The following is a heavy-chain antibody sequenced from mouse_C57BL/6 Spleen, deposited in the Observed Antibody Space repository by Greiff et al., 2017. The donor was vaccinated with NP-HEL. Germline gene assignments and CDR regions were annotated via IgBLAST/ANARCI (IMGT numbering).Heavy chain of an antibody. CDR2: IYPGDGDT. J-gene: IGHJ1*03. CDR1: GYAFSSSW. Sequence: QVQLQQSGPELVKPGASVKISCKASGYAFSSSWMNWVKQRPGKGLEWIGRIYPGDGDTTYNGKFTGKATLPADKSSSTAYMQLSSLTSEDSAVYFCARYTTVVARYFDVWGTGTTVTVSS. V-gene: IGHV1-82*01. CDR3: ARYTTVVARYFDV. D-gene: IGHD1-1*01.